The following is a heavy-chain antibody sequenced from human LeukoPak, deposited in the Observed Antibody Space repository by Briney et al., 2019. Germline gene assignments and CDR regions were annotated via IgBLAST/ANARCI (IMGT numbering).Heavy chain of an antibody. J-gene: IGHJ4*02. D-gene: IGHD6-19*01. CDR2: IYSDGTT. CDR3: ARGSIAVVGNFDY. V-gene: IGHV4-59*01. CDR1: GASTTSYY. Sequence: SETLSLTCSVSGASTTSYYWNWIRQAPGKGLEWIGYIYSDGTTSYSPSLRSRVTISIDTSRNQFSLKLSSVTAADTAVYYCARGSIAVVGNFDYWGQGTLVTVSS.